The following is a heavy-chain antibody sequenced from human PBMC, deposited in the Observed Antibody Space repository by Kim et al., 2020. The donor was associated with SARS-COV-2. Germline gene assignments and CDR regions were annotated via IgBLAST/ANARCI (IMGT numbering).Heavy chain of an antibody. V-gene: IGHV3-23*01. CDR3: MKGGWGSIWDH. CDR2: ISGSNGTT. Sequence: GGSLRLSCTTSGFTFTGYAMSWVRQAPGKGLEWVSSISGSNGTTYYVDSVKGRFTISRDNSKNTLYLQMSNLRADDTAVYYCMKGGWGSIWDHWGQGTLVTVSS. CDR1: GFTFTGYA. J-gene: IGHJ4*02. D-gene: IGHD2-21*01.